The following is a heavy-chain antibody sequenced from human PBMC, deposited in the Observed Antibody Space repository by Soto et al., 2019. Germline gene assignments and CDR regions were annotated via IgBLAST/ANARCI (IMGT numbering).Heavy chain of an antibody. CDR1: GGPSINYA. D-gene: IGHD3-16*01. CDR3: APHKPSLGGVPIFDH. CDR2: IIPLFKRT. Sequence: QVQLVQSGAEVKKPGSTVKVSCKASGGPSINYAITWVRQAPGQGLEWMGGIIPLFKRTNYAENFQGRVAITTDDLSSTTYLEMNTLRSDDTAVYYSAPHKPSLGGVPIFDHRGQGTLVSVSS. J-gene: IGHJ4*02. V-gene: IGHV1-69*01.